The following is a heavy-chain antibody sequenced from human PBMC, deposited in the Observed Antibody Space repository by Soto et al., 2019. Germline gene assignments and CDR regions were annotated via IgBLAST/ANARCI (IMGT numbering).Heavy chain of an antibody. J-gene: IGHJ2*01. Sequence: GGSLRLSCAASGFSFSTYAMQWVRQAPGKGLEWVAVVSSGGGTPFYAVSVKGRFTISRDKSKNSLYLQMTSLTVKDAANYYCARETYYSGHIIGNLDLWGRGTLVTVSS. D-gene: IGHD3-10*01. V-gene: IGHV3-30-3*01. CDR3: ARETYYSGHIIGNLDL. CDR2: VSSGGGTP. CDR1: GFSFSTYA.